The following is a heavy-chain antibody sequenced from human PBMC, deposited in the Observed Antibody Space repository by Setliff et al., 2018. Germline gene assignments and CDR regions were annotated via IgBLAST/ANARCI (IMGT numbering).Heavy chain of an antibody. D-gene: IGHD3-22*01. Sequence: PSETLSLTCSVSGDSLNPYYWTWIRQPPGKGLEWIGFIYYSGATTYNPSLKSRVTISVDTSKNQFSLNLNSVTAADTAVYYCARYRNYFDSSGQTQYYFDYWGQGTLVTVSS. J-gene: IGHJ4*02. CDR1: GDSLNPYY. V-gene: IGHV4-59*01. CDR2: IYYSGAT. CDR3: ARYRNYFDSSGQTQYYFDY.